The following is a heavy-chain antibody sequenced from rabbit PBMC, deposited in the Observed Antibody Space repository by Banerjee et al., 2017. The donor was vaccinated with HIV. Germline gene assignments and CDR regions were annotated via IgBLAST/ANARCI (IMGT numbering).Heavy chain of an antibody. V-gene: IGHV1S40*01. Sequence: QSLEESGGDLVKPGASLTLTCTASGFSFSSSYWICWVRQAPGKGLGWIACIYAGSSGSTYYASWAKGRFTISKTSSTTVTLQITSLTAADTATYFCARDSFYSSGWGPYGMDLWGPGTLVTV. D-gene: IGHD4-1*01. CDR3: ARDSFYSSGWGPYGMDL. CDR1: GFSFSSSYW. CDR2: IYAGSSGST. J-gene: IGHJ6*01.